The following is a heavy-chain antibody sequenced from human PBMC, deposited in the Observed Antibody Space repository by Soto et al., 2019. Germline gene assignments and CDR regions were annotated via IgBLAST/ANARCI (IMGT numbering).Heavy chain of an antibody. V-gene: IGHV3-21*01. D-gene: IGHD4-17*01. CDR1: GFTFSSYS. Sequence: GGSLRLSCAASGFTFSSYSMNWVRQAPGKGLEWVSSISSSSSYIYYADSVKGRFTISRDNAKNSLYLQMNSLRAEDTAVYYCAREPEYGDPSYNWFDPWGQGTLVTVSS. J-gene: IGHJ5*02. CDR2: ISSSSSYI. CDR3: AREPEYGDPSYNWFDP.